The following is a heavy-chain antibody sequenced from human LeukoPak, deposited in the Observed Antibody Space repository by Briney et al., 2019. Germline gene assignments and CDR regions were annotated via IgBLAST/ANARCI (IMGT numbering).Heavy chain of an antibody. J-gene: IGHJ5*02. CDR2: INPSSGGT. CDR3: ARDDNSGYYSGP. Sequence: GRSLRLSCAASGFTFSSYGMHWVRQAPGQGLEWMGRINPSSGGTNYAQKFQGRVTMTRDTSISTAYMELSRLRSDDTAVYYCARDDNSGYYSGPWGQGTLVTVSS. D-gene: IGHD3-22*01. CDR1: GFTFSSYG. V-gene: IGHV1-2*06.